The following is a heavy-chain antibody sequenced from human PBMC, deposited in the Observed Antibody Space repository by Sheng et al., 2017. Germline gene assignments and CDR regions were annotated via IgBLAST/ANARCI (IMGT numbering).Heavy chain of an antibody. Sequence: EVQLVESGGGLIQPGGSLRLSCAASGFTVSSNYMSWVRQAPGKGLEWVSVIYSGGSTYYADSVKGRFTISRDNSKNTLYLQMNSLRAEDTAVYYCARGLKQQLGRGAFDIWGQGTMVTVSS. J-gene: IGHJ3*02. CDR2: IYSGGST. CDR3: ARGLKQQLGRGAFDI. D-gene: IGHD6-13*01. CDR1: GFTVSSNY. V-gene: IGHV3-53*01.